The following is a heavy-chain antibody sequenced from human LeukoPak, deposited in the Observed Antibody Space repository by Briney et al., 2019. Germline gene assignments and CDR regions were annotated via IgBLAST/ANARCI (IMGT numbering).Heavy chain of an antibody. CDR2: IYSDGNDR. CDR1: AVTFSRYW. D-gene: IGHD1-7*01. CDR3: VRYDWNYPDY. J-gene: IGHJ4*02. Sequence: GGSLRPSRAASAVTFSRYWMYCVRQPPGKGLVWVSGIYSDGNDRRYADSVKGRFTISRDNAKNTVFLQMNSLRAEDTAVYYCVRYDWNYPDYWGQGTLVTVSS. V-gene: IGHV3-74*01.